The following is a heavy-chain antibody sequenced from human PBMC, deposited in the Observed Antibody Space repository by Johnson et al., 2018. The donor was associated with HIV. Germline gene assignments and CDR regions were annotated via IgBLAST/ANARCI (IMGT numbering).Heavy chain of an antibody. CDR1: GVTFSSHA. Sequence: QEQLEESGGGVVQPGRSLRLSCAASGVTFSSHAMHWVRQAPGKGLEWVAFIRYDGSNKYYADSVKGRFTISRDNSKNTLYLQMNSLRAEDTAVYYCAKARRITGTSPFYAVDIWGQGTMVTVSA. CDR2: IRYDGSNK. V-gene: IGHV3-30*02. D-gene: IGHD1-7*01. J-gene: IGHJ3*02. CDR3: AKARRITGTSPFYAVDI.